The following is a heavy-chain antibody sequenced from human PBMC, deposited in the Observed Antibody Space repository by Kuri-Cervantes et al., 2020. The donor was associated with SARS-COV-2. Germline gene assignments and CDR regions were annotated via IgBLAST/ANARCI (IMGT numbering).Heavy chain of an antibody. CDR3: ARGIWFAKLGGSDYYYQYMDV. V-gene: IGHV1-69*13. D-gene: IGHD3-10*01. CDR1: GGTFSSYA. J-gene: IGHJ6*03. Sequence: SVKVSCKASGGTFSSYAISWVRQAPGQGLEWMGGIIPMYGTTNYAQKFQGRVTITSDESTGTAYMELSRLRADDTAVYYCARGIWFAKLGGSDYYYQYMDVWGKGTTVTVSS. CDR2: IIPMYGTT.